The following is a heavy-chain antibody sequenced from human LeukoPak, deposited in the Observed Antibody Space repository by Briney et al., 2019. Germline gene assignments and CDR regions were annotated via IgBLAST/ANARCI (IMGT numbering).Heavy chain of an antibody. J-gene: IGHJ6*02. CDR3: ARDGVIVVVPAAMSYYGMDV. CDR1: GFTFSDYY. V-gene: IGHV3-11*01. CDR2: TSSSGSTI. D-gene: IGHD2-2*01. Sequence: GGSLRLSCAASGFTFSDYYMSWIRQAPGKGLEWVSYTSSSGSTIYYADSVKGRFTISRDNAKNSLYLQMNSLRAEDTAVYYCARDGVIVVVPAAMSYYGMDVWGQGTTVTVSS.